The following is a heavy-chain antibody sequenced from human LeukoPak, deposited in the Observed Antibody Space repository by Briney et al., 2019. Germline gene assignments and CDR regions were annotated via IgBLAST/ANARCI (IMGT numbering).Heavy chain of an antibody. CDR3: ARGHYDFWSGYYLFDY. CDR1: GGTFSSYA. V-gene: IGHV1-69*05. CDR2: IIPIFGTA. D-gene: IGHD3-3*01. Sequence: ASVKVSCKASGGTFSSYAISWVRQAPGQGLEWMGGIIPIFGTANYAQKFQGRVTITTDESTSTAYMELSSLRSEDTAVYYCARGHYDFWSGYYLFDYWGQGTLVTVSS. J-gene: IGHJ4*02.